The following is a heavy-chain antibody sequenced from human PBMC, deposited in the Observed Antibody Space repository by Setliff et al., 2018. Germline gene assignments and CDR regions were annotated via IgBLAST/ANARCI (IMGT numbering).Heavy chain of an antibody. CDR2: IIPIFGTR. J-gene: IGHJ6*02. CDR3: ARGHYHYHSVLYGGEFYYYYMDV. CDR1: YG. V-gene: IGHV1-69*01. Sequence: YGISWVRQAPGQGLEWMGGIIPIFGTRNYAQKFQDRVTIAADESTSSAYMELSSLRSEDTAVYYCARGHYHYHSVLYGGEFYYYYMDVWGPGTTVTVSS. D-gene: IGHD3-10*01.